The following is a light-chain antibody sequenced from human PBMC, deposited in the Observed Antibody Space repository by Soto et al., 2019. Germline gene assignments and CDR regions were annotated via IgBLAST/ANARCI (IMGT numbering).Light chain of an antibody. J-gene: IGKJ1*01. Sequence: EIVLTQSPGTLSLSPGERATLSCRAGQSVSRYLAWYQQKPGQAPRVLIYGASSRATGIPDRFSGSGSGTDFTLTITRLEPEDFAVYYCQHYGSSPWTFGQGTKVEIK. CDR2: GAS. V-gene: IGKV3-20*01. CDR3: QHYGSSPWT. CDR1: QSVSRY.